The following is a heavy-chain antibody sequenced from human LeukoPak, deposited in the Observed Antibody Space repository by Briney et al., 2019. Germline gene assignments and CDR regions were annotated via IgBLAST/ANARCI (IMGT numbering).Heavy chain of an antibody. CDR2: ISGSGGST. J-gene: IGHJ3*02. D-gene: IGHD4-23*01. CDR1: GFTFSSYA. Sequence: GGSLRLSCAASGFTFSSYAMSWVRQAPGKGLEWVSAISGSGGSTYYADSVKGRFTISRDNAKNSLYLQMNSLRAEDTALYYCASQNSRKDDAFDICGQGTMVTVSS. CDR3: ASQNSRKDDAFDI. V-gene: IGHV3-23*01.